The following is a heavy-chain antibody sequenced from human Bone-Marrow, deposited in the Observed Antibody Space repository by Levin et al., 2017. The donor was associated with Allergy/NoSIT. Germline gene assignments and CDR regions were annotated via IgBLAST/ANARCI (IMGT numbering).Heavy chain of an antibody. J-gene: IGHJ5*02. D-gene: IGHD2-2*01. CDR1: GGSFSGYY. Sequence: KTSETLSLTCAVYGGSFSGYYWSWIRQPPGKGLEWIGEINHSGSTNYNPSLKSRVTISVDTSKNQFSLKLSSVTAADTAVYYCARGMCSSTSCYGGGYNWFDPWGQGTLVTVSS. CDR2: INHSGST. V-gene: IGHV4-34*01. CDR3: ARGMCSSTSCYGGGYNWFDP.